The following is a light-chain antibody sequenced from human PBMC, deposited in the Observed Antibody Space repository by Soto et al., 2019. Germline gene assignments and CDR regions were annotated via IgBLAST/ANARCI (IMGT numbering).Light chain of an antibody. CDR3: QQYGSSPPWT. J-gene: IGKJ1*01. CDR2: DAS. V-gene: IGKV3-11*01. CDR1: QSVSSD. Sequence: EIVLTQSPATLSLSPGERATFSCRASQSVSSDLVWYQHKPGQAPRLLIYDASNRATGIPARFSGSGSGTDFTLTISSLEPEDFAVYYCQQYGSSPPWTFGQGTKVDIK.